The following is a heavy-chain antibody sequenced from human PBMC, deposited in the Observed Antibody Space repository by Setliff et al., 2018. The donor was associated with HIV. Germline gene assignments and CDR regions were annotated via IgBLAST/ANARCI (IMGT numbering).Heavy chain of an antibody. CDR1: GGSISSHY. CDR2: IYYIGNT. D-gene: IGHD3-3*01. V-gene: IGHV4-59*11. CDR3: ARVPRITTLRNAFDI. J-gene: IGHJ3*02. Sequence: SETLSLTCTVSGGSISSHYWSWIRQPPGKGLEWIGYIYYIGNTDYNPSLKSRVTISIDTSKNQFSLKLSSVTAADTAIYYCARVPRITTLRNAFDIWGQGTMVTVSS.